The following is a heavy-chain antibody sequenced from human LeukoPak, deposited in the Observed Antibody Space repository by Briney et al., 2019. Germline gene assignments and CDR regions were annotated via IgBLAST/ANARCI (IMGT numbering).Heavy chain of an antibody. CDR3: ARAGLVEWLVRSYYFDY. J-gene: IGHJ4*02. D-gene: IGHD6-19*01. Sequence: PGGSLRLSCAASGFTFSTYGMHWVRQAPGKGLEWVAVISYDGDNKYYADSVKGRFTISRDNSKNTLYLQMNSLRAEDTAVYYCARAGLVEWLVRSYYFDYWGQGTLVTVSS. CDR2: ISYDGDNK. V-gene: IGHV3-30*03. CDR1: GFTFSTYG.